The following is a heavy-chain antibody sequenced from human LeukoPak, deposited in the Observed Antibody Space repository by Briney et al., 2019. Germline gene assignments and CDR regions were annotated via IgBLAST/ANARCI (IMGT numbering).Heavy chain of an antibody. V-gene: IGHV3-48*01. D-gene: IGHD3-10*01. Sequence: PGGSLRLSCAASGFTFGSYSMNWVRQAPGKGLEWVSYISSSSSTIYYADSVKGRFTISRDNAKNSLYLQMNSLRAEDTAVYYCARDMLLWFGELFPSHGMDVWGQGTTVTVSS. CDR2: ISSSSSTI. CDR3: ARDMLLWFGELFPSHGMDV. J-gene: IGHJ6*02. CDR1: GFTFGSYS.